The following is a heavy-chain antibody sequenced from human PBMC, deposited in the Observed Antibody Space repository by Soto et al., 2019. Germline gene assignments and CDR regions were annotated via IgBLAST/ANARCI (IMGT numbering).Heavy chain of an antibody. V-gene: IGHV3-30*18. CDR2: ISYDGSNK. CDR3: AKGGLVIDY. D-gene: IGHD3-9*01. J-gene: IGHJ4*02. Sequence: GGSLRLSCAASGSTFSSYGMHWVRQAPGKGLEWVAVISYDGSNKYYADSVKGRFTISRDNSKNTLYLQMNSLKAEDTAVYYCAKGGLVIDYWGQGTLVTVSS. CDR1: GSTFSSYG.